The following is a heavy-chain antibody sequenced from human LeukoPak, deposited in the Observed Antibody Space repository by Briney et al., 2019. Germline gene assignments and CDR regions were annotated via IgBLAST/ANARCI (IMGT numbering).Heavy chain of an antibody. D-gene: IGHD6-13*01. J-gene: IGHJ4*02. Sequence: GASVKVSCKASGGTFSSYAINWVRQATGQGLEWMGWMNPNSGNTGYAQKFQGRVTMTRNTSISTAYMELSSLRSEDTAVYYCARKYAAADLGYWGQGTLVTVSS. CDR1: GGTFSSYA. V-gene: IGHV1-8*02. CDR2: MNPNSGNT. CDR3: ARKYAAADLGY.